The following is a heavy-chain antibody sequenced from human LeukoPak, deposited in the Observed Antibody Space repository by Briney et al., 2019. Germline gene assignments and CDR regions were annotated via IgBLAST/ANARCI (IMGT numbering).Heavy chain of an antibody. V-gene: IGHV4-61*01. CDR1: GGSVSSGSYY. Sequence: SETLSLTCTVSGGSVSSGSYYWSWLRQPPGKGLEWIGYIYYSGSTNYNPSLKSRVTISVDTSKNQFSLKLSSVTAADTAVYYCARARFEYSSRWYYFDYWGQGTLVTVSS. D-gene: IGHD6-13*01. CDR3: ARARFEYSSRWYYFDY. CDR2: IYYSGST. J-gene: IGHJ4*02.